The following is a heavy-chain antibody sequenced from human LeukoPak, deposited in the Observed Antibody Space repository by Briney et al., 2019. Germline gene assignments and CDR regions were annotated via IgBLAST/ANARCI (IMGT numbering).Heavy chain of an antibody. D-gene: IGHD2-2*01. CDR3: ARSLGYCRSTSCYRPLHY. J-gene: IGHJ4*02. CDR1: GFTFSSYA. CDR2: ISSNGGST. V-gene: IGHV3-64*01. Sequence: GGSLRLSCAASGFTFSSYAMHWVRQAPGKGLEYGSTISSNGGSTYYANSVKGRFTISRDNSKNTLYLQMGSLRAEDMAVYYCARSLGYCRSTSCYRPLHYWGQGTLVTVSS.